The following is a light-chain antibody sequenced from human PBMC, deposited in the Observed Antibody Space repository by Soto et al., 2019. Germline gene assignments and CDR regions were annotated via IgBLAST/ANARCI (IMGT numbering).Light chain of an antibody. J-gene: IGKJ1*01. Sequence: DVVMTQSPLSLAVTPGEPASISCKSSQSLLYRNGYNYMDWYLQRPGQSPQLLIYFSSNRASGVPDRFSGSGAGIEFTIKINRVEAEDVGVYYWMQSLSIPWTFGQGTKLEIK. CDR2: FSS. V-gene: IGKV2-28*01. CDR3: MQSLSIPWT. CDR1: QSLLYRNGYNY.